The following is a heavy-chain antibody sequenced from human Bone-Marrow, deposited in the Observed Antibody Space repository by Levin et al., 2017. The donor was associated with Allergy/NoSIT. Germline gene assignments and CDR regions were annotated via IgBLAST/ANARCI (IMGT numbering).Heavy chain of an antibody. CDR1: GGSFSSGSYY. Sequence: SQTLSLTCTVSGGSFSSGSYYWSWIRQPPGKGLEWIAYIYHSGSTKNNPSLKSRVTISLDTSRNQFSHRLTSLTAADTDVYYCARGSYFGGLSFDCWGKGTLVTVSS. D-gene: IGHD4-23*01. V-gene: IGHV4-61*01. J-gene: IGHJ4*02. CDR3: ARGSYFGGLSFDC. CDR2: IYHSGST.